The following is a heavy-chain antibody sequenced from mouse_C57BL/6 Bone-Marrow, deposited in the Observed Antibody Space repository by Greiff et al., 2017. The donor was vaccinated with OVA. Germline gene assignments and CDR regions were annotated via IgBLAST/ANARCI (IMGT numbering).Heavy chain of an antibody. CDR2: IYPGSGST. D-gene: IGHD3-2*02. V-gene: IGHV1-55*01. CDR3: ARGDSSGPYYFDY. J-gene: IGHJ2*01. Sequence: VQLQESGAELVKPGASVKMSCKASGYTFTSYWITWVKQRPGQGLEWIGDIYPGSGSTNYNEKFKSKATLTVDTSSSTAYMQLSSLTSEDSAVYYCARGDSSGPYYFDYWGQGTTLTVSS. CDR1: GYTFTSYW.